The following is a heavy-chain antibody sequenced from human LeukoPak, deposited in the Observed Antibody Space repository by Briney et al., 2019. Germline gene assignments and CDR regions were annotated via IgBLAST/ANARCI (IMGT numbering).Heavy chain of an antibody. CDR3: AKAAYCGGDCYPTPYYFDY. J-gene: IGHJ4*02. CDR1: GFTFSSYA. D-gene: IGHD2-21*02. V-gene: IGHV3-23*01. Sequence: PGGSLRLSCAASGFTFSSYAMSWVRQAPGKGLEWVSAISGSGGSTYYADSVKGRFTISRDNSKNRLFLQMDSLRAEDTAIYYCAKAAYCGGDCYPTPYYFDYWGQGTVVTVSS. CDR2: ISGSGGST.